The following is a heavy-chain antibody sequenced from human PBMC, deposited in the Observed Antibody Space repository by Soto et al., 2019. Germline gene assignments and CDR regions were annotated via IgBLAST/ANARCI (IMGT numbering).Heavy chain of an antibody. Sequence: SETLSLTCTVSGGSISSYYWSWIRQPPGKGLEWIGYIYYSGSTNYNPSLKSQVTISVDTSKNQFSLQLNSVTPEDTAVYYCARDRIVLVPAAILRDGMDVWGQGTTVTVSS. J-gene: IGHJ6*02. V-gene: IGHV4-59*12. CDR3: ARDRIVLVPAAILRDGMDV. CDR2: IYYSGST. D-gene: IGHD2-2*01. CDR1: GGSISSYY.